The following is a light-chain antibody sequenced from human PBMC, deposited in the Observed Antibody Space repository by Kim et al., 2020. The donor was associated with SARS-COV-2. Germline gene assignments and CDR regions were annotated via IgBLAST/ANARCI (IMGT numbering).Light chain of an antibody. V-gene: IGLV7-46*01. CDR3: LLSSGGVRV. J-gene: IGLJ3*02. CDR1: TGAVTSSHY. CDR2: DTN. Sequence: PGGTVTLTCESITGAVTSSHYPYCFQQRPGQTPRTLIYDTNYKHSWTPARFSGSLLGGKAALTLSGALPDDEADYYCLLSSGGVRVFGGGTQLTVL.